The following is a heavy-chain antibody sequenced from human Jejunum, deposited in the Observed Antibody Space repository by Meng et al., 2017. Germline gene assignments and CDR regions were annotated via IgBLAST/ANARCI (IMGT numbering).Heavy chain of an antibody. CDR3: ARAVSENYFRADY. CDR1: VFTCSTYW. Sequence: PPWESLALSCTAAVFTCSTYWMYLVRQAPGKGLVWVSRISTDGSYATYADSVKGRFTISRDNAKNTLYLQMNSLRAEDTAVYYCARAVSENYFRADYWGQGTLVTVSS. CDR2: ISTDGSYA. D-gene: IGHD1-26*01. V-gene: IGHV3-74*01. J-gene: IGHJ4*02.